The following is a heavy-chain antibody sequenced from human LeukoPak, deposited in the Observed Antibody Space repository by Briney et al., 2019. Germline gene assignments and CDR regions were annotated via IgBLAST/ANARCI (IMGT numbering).Heavy chain of an antibody. CDR2: INHSGST. J-gene: IGHJ6*02. V-gene: IGHV4-34*01. CDR1: GGSISSYY. CDR3: ARGGNYYYYGMDV. D-gene: IGHD3-10*01. Sequence: SETLSLTCTVSGGSISSYYWSWIRQPPGKGLEWIGEINHSGSTNYNPSLKSRVTISVDTSKNQFSLRLSSVTAADTAVYYCARGGNYYYYGMDVWGQGTTVTVSS.